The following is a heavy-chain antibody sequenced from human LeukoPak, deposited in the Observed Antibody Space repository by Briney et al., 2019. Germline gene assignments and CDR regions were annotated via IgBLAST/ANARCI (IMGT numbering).Heavy chain of an antibody. J-gene: IGHJ4*02. CDR2: INPNSGGT. CDR3: ARNVPRTGDFYY. Sequence: ASVKVSCKASGYTFTGYYMHWVRQAPGQGLEWMGWINPNSGGTNYAQKFQGRVTMTRDTSISTAYMELSRLRSEDTAVYYCARNVPRTGDFYYWGQGTLVTVSS. D-gene: IGHD7-27*01. CDR1: GYTFTGYY. V-gene: IGHV1-2*02.